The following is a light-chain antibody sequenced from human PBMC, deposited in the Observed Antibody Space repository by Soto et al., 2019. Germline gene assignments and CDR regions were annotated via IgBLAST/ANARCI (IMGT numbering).Light chain of an antibody. Sequence: QSVLTQPPSASGTPGQRVTISCSGSSSNIAPNTVNWYQHLPGAAPQLLIFANDRRPSGVPDRFSGSRSGTSASLAISGLQSEDEADYYCAAWDDSLNGYVFGTGTKPPS. CDR1: SSNIAPNT. CDR3: AAWDDSLNGYV. V-gene: IGLV1-44*01. CDR2: AND. J-gene: IGLJ1*01.